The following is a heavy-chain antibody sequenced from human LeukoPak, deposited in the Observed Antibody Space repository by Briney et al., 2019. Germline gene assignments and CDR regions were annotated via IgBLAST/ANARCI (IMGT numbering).Heavy chain of an antibody. Sequence: PSETLPLTCAVYGGSFSGYYWSWIRQPPGKGLEWIGEINHSGSTNYNPSLKSRVTISVDTSKNQFSLKLSSVTAADTAVYYCARGVLPGWYGYWGQGTLVTVSS. CDR3: ARGVLPGWYGY. D-gene: IGHD6-19*01. J-gene: IGHJ4*02. CDR1: GGSFSGYY. V-gene: IGHV4-34*01. CDR2: INHSGST.